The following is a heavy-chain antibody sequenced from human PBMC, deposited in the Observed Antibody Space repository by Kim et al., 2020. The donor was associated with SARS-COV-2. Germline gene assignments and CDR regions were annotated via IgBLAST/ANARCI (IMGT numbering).Heavy chain of an antibody. V-gene: IGHV3-21*01. Sequence: GGSLRLSCAASGFTFSSYSMNWVRQAPGKGLLWVSSISSSSSYIYYADSVKGRFTISRDNAKNSLYLQMNSLRAEDTAVYYCARDFSSSRVNYWGQGTLVTVSS. CDR2: ISSSSSYI. D-gene: IGHD6-6*01. CDR3: ARDFSSSRVNY. J-gene: IGHJ4*02. CDR1: GFTFSSYS.